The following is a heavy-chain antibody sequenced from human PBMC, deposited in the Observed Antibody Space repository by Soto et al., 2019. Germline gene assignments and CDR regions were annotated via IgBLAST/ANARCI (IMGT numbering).Heavy chain of an antibody. J-gene: IGHJ5*02. CDR1: GFTVSNTY. CDR3: ARALPVAKGGFDP. V-gene: IGHV3-53*01. Sequence: GSLRLSCAASGFTVSNTYMTWVRQPPGKGLECVSVIYTAGGTNYADSVKGRPIISRDNSKNTLYLQMNSLRAEDTAVYYCARALPVAKGGFDPWGQGTLVTVSS. D-gene: IGHD2-2*01. CDR2: IYTAGGT.